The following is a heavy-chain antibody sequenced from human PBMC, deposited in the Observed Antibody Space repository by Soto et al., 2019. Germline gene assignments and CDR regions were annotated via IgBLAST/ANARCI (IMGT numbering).Heavy chain of an antibody. CDR3: AKPLQEHQLVLGYFDY. Sequence: QVQLVESGGGVVQPGRSLRLSCAASGFTFSSYGMHWVRQAPGKGLEWVAVISYDGSNKYYADSVKGRFTISRDNSKNTLYLQMNSLRAEDTAVYYCAKPLQEHQLVLGYFDYWGQGTLVTVSS. D-gene: IGHD6-13*01. J-gene: IGHJ4*02. CDR2: ISYDGSNK. V-gene: IGHV3-30*18. CDR1: GFTFSSYG.